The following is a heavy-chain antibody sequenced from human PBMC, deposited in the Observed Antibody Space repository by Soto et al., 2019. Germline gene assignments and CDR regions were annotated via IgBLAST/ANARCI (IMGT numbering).Heavy chain of an antibody. J-gene: IGHJ4*02. CDR3: ARVQAYDSSGYYYDYFDY. CDR1: GGSISSGDYY. V-gene: IGHV4-30-4*01. Sequence: QVQLQESGPGLVKPSQTLSLTCTVSGGSISSGDYYWSWIRQPPGKGLEWIGYIYYSENTYYNPSLKSRVSISVDTSKNHFSLKLSSVTAAHTAVYYCARVQAYDSSGYYYDYFDYWCQGTLVTVSS. CDR2: IYYSENT. D-gene: IGHD3-22*01.